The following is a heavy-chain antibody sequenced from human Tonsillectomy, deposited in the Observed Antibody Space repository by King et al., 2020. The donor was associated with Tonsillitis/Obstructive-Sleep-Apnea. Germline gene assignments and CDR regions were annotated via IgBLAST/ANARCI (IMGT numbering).Heavy chain of an antibody. V-gene: IGHV3-21*01. Sequence: VQLVESGGGLVKPGGSLRLSCAASGFTFSSHSMNWVRQAPGKGLEWVSAISICNTYLYYADSVKGRFPISRDYAKNSLYRQMNSLSADDTAVYYFARGYCSGTTCYTKNAWFDPWGQGTLVTVPS. CDR1: GFTFSSHS. D-gene: IGHD2-2*02. CDR2: ISICNTYL. CDR3: ARGYCSGTTCYTKNAWFDP. J-gene: IGHJ5*02.